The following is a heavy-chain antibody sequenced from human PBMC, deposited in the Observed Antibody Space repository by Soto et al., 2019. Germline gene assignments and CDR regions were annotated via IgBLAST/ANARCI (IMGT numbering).Heavy chain of an antibody. CDR2: IKQDGSEK. J-gene: IGHJ6*03. V-gene: IGHV3-7*01. Sequence: GGSLRLSCAASGFTFSSYWMSWVRQAPGKGLEWVANIKQDGSEKYYVDSVKGRLHIYRDKAKNSLYLQMNSLRAEETAVYYGARGVVVPAAPDGAQAFWEYYYYYYYMDVWGKGTTVTVSS. CDR1: GFTFSSYW. D-gene: IGHD2-2*01. CDR3: ARGVVVPAAPDGAQAFWEYYYYYYYMDV.